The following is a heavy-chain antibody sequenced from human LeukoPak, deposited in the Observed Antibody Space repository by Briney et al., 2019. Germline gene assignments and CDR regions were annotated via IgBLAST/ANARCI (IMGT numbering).Heavy chain of an antibody. CDR3: AKCYYDFWSGYYQTFDH. CDR1: AFTFSSYG. CDR2: ISYDGSDK. J-gene: IGHJ4*02. Sequence: GRSLRLSCAASAFTFSSYGMHWVRQAPGKGLEWVALISYDGSDKYYADSVKGRFTISRDNSKNTLYLQMNSLRAEDTAVYYCAKCYYDFWSGYYQTFDHWGQGTLVTVSS. D-gene: IGHD3-3*01. V-gene: IGHV3-30*18.